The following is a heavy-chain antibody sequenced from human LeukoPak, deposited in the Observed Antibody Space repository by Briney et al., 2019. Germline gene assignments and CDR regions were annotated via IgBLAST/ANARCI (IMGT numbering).Heavy chain of an antibody. Sequence: GGSLRLSCAASGFTFSTYWMRWVRQAPGKGLEWVANINQDGSQTYYVGSVKGRFTISRDNAKNLVHLQMNSPRGEDTAVYYCARDAIPGHFDYWGQGILVTVSS. CDR2: INQDGSQT. D-gene: IGHD2-2*02. V-gene: IGHV3-7*03. J-gene: IGHJ4*02. CDR1: GFTFSTYW. CDR3: ARDAIPGHFDY.